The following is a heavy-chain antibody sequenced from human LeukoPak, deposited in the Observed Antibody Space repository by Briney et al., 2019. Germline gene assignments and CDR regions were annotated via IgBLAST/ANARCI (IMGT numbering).Heavy chain of an antibody. CDR1: GFTFSSYS. D-gene: IGHD1-1*01. J-gene: IGHJ6*02. Sequence: PGGSLRLSCAASGFTFSSYSRSWVRQAPGKGLEWVSSISSSSSYIYYADSVKGRFTISRDNAKNSLYLQMNSLTAEDTAVYYCARDLEEEGYYYYGMDVWGQGTTVTVSS. CDR3: ARDLEEEGYYYYGMDV. V-gene: IGHV3-21*01. CDR2: ISSSSSYI.